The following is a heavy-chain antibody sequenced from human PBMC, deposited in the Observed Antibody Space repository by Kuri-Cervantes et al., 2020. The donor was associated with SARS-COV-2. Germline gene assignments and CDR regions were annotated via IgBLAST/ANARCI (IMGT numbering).Heavy chain of an antibody. Sequence: ESLKISCAVSGYSISSGYYWAWIRQPPGKGLEWIGSIYSGGTTYYDPSLKSRVTISVDTSKNQFSLNLTSVTAADTAVYYCASRPGGRSAYCGATSCWGWFDPWGQGTLVTVSS. V-gene: IGHV4-38-2*01. CDR1: GYSISSGYY. J-gene: IGHJ5*02. CDR2: IYSGGTT. CDR3: ASRPGGRSAYCGATSCWGWFDP. D-gene: IGHD2-21*01.